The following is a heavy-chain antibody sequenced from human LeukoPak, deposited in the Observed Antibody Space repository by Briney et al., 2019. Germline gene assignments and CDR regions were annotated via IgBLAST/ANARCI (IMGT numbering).Heavy chain of an antibody. J-gene: IGHJ4*02. CDR3: ARLYGTFLEWSPYFDY. CDR1: GFSVSRNY. Sequence: GGSLRLSCAASGFSVSRNYMTWVRQAPGEGLEWVSLIYSGGSTSYADSVKGRFTISRDNSKNTLYLQMNSLRAEDTAVYYCARLYGTFLEWSPYFDYWGQGTLVTVSS. D-gene: IGHD3-3*02. CDR2: IYSGGST. V-gene: IGHV3-66*04.